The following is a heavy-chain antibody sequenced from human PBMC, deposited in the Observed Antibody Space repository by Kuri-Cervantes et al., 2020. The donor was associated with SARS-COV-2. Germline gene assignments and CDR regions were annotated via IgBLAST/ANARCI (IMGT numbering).Heavy chain of an antibody. Sequence: ASVKVSCKASGYTFTGYYMHWVRQAPGQGPEWMGWINPNSGGTNYAQKFQGRVTMTRDTSISTAYMELSRLRSDDTAVYYCARGWSGYSLDPPHFDYWGQGTLVTVSS. CDR2: INPNSGGT. CDR1: GYTFTGYY. V-gene: IGHV1-2*02. J-gene: IGHJ4*02. CDR3: ARGWSGYSLDPPHFDY. D-gene: IGHD3-3*01.